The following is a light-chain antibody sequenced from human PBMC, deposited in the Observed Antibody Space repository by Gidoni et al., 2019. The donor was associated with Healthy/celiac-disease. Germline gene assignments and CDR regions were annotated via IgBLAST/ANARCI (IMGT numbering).Light chain of an antibody. CDR3: SSYTSSSTVV. J-gene: IGLJ2*01. Sequence: QSALTQPASVSGSPGQSITISCTGTSSDVGGYNYVSWYHQHPGKAPKLMIYEVSNRPSGVSNRFSGSKSGNTASLTISGRQAEDEADYYCSSYTSSSTVVFGGGTKLTVL. CDR1: SSDVGGYNY. V-gene: IGLV2-14*01. CDR2: EVS.